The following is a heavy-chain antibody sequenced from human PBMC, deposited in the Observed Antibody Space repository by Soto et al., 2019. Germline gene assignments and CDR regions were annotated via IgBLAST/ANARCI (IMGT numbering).Heavy chain of an antibody. CDR2: ISSDGSHK. CDR3: AGNAGSGPYPPSNS. Sequence: QVQLVESGGGVVQPGRSLRLSCAASGFTFSNYGMHWVRQAPGKGLEWVAVISSDGSHKYYVDSVKGRFTISRDNSKNSLYLQMNSLRVQGTAVFYCAGNAGSGPYPPSNSWGQGTLVTVSS. J-gene: IGHJ5*01. D-gene: IGHD3-10*01. CDR1: GFTFSNYG. V-gene: IGHV3-30*03.